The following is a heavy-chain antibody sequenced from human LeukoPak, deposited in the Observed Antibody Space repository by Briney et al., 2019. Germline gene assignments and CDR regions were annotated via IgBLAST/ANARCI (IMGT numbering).Heavy chain of an antibody. D-gene: IGHD4-23*01. V-gene: IGHV4-59*01. CDR3: ARSVVTLYWYFDP. J-gene: IGHJ2*01. CDR1: GGSISGYY. CDR2: IYYSGST. Sequence: SETLSLTCTVSGGSISGYYCNWIRQPPGKGLEWIGYIYYSGSTNYNPSLKSRVTISLDTSKNQFSLKLSSVTTADTAVYYCARSVVTLYWYFDPWGRGTLVTVSS.